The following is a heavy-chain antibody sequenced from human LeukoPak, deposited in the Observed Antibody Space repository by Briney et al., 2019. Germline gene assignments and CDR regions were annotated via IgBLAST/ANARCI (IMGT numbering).Heavy chain of an antibody. CDR1: GFTFSSYA. D-gene: IGHD3-3*01. Sequence: AGRSLRLSCAASGFTFSSYAMHWVRQAPGKGLEWVAVISYDGSNKYYADSVKGRFTISRGNSKNTLYLQMNSLGADDTAVYYCAKGYDFWSGGIDYWGQGTLVTVSS. CDR3: AKGYDFWSGGIDY. CDR2: ISYDGSNK. J-gene: IGHJ4*02. V-gene: IGHV3-30-3*01.